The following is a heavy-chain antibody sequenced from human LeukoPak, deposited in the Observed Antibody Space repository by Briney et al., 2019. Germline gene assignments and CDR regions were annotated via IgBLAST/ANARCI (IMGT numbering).Heavy chain of an antibody. D-gene: IGHD4-17*01. CDR3: ASTITVTTDY. CDR1: GGSISSSSYY. V-gene: IGHV4-39*07. CDR2: IYYSGST. Sequence: KPSETLSLTCTVSGGSISSSSYYWGWIRQPPGKGLEWIGSIYYSGSTYYNPSLKSRVTISVDTSKNQFSLKLSSVTAADTAVYYCASTITVTTDYWGQGTLVTVSS. J-gene: IGHJ4*02.